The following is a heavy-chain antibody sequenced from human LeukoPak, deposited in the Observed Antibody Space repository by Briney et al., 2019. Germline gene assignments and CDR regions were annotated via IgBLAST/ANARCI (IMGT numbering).Heavy chain of an antibody. CDR2: VWYDGSNK. Sequence: GGSLRLSCAASGFTFRSYGMHWVRQAPGKGLEWVAVVWYDGSNKYYADSVKGRFTISRDNSENTLYLQMNSLRAEDTALYYCASDGIAVDRGIGYFDYWGQGTLVTVSS. J-gene: IGHJ4*02. CDR3: ASDGIAVDRGIGYFDY. V-gene: IGHV3-33*01. CDR1: GFTFRSYG. D-gene: IGHD6-13*01.